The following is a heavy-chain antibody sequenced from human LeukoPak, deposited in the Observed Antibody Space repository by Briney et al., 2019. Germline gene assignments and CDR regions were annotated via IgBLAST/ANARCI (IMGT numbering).Heavy chain of an antibody. CDR3: AKGSAQWELYDY. D-gene: IGHD4-23*01. CDR1: GFTFSSYA. J-gene: IGHJ4*02. Sequence: GGSLRLSCAASGFTFSSYAMSWVRQAPGKGLEWVSVISGSGGSTYYTDSVKGRFAISRDKSKNTLYLQMISLRAEDTAVYYCAKGSAQWELYDYWGQGTLVTVSS. CDR2: ISGSGGST. V-gene: IGHV3-23*01.